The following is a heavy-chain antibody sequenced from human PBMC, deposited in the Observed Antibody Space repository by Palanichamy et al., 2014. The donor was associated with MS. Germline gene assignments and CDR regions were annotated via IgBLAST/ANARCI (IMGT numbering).Heavy chain of an antibody. Sequence: GKGLEWLANIKRDGSEKYYVDSVKGRFTISRDNANNLLFLQMNSLRAEDTAVYYCARDVYSSGRLDYWGQGTLVTVSS. V-gene: IGHV3-7*01. D-gene: IGHD3-22*01. CDR2: IKRDGSEK. J-gene: IGHJ4*02. CDR3: ARDVYSSGRLDY.